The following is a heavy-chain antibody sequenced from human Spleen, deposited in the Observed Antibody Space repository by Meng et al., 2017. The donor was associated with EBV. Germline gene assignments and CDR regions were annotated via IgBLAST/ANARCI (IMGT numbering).Heavy chain of an antibody. CDR3: ARGTSRPSMYYFDY. CDR2: IYESGST. Sequence: QLRESGPGQVKPSGTLSLTCGVSGGSISSSNWWSWVRQPPGKGLEWIGEIYESGSTNYNPSLESRVTVSIDKSKNQFSLKLSSVTAADTAVYYCARGTSRPSMYYFDYWGQGTLVTVSS. CDR1: GGSISSSNW. D-gene: IGHD6-13*01. V-gene: IGHV4-4*02. J-gene: IGHJ4*02.